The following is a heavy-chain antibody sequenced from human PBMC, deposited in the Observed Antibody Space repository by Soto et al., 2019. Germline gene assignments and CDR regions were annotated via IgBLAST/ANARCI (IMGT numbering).Heavy chain of an antibody. CDR2: IIPIFATA. V-gene: IGHV1-69*01. CDR3: ARGPRSGSYYNPYYYYYGMDV. D-gene: IGHD3-10*01. CDR1: GGTFSSYA. J-gene: IGHJ6*02. Sequence: QVQLVQSGAEVKKPGSSVKVSCKASGGTFSSYAISWVRQAPGQGLEWMGGIIPIFATANYAQKFQGRVKITADESTSTSYMELSSLRSEDTAVYYCARGPRSGSYYNPYYYYYGMDVWGQGPKVTVSS.